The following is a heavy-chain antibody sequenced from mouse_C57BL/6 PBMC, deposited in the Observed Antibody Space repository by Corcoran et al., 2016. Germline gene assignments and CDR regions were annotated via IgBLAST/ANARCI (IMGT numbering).Heavy chain of an antibody. J-gene: IGHJ2*01. CDR3: ARRGYYYGSSYGYFDY. CDR2: IFPGSGST. Sequence: QVQLQQSGPELVKPGASVKISCKASGYTFTDYYINWVKQRHGQGLEWIGWIFPGSGSTYYNEKFKGKATLTVDKSSSTAYMLLSSLTSEDSAVYFCARRGYYYGSSYGYFDYWGQGTTLTVSS. CDR1: GYTFTDYY. D-gene: IGHD1-1*01. V-gene: IGHV1-75*01.